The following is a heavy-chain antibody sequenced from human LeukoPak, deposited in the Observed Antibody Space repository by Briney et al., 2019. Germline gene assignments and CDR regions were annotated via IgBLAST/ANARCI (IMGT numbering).Heavy chain of an antibody. Sequence: SETLSLTCTVSGGSISSSSYYWGWIRQPPGKGLEWIGSIYYSGSTYYNPSLKSRVTISVDTSKNQFSLKLTSVTAADTAVYYCARVKAGEDWFDPWGQGTLVTVS. V-gene: IGHV4-39*07. CDR3: ARVKAGEDWFDP. J-gene: IGHJ5*02. CDR2: IYYSGST. CDR1: GGSISSSSYY. D-gene: IGHD3-16*01.